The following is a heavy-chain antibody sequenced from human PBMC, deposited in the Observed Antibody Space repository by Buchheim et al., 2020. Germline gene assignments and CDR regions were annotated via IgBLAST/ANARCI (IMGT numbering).Heavy chain of an antibody. D-gene: IGHD6-13*01. V-gene: IGHV4-31*03. J-gene: IGHJ4*02. CDR1: GGSISSGGYY. CDR2: IYYSGST. CDR3: AREVRPETGYSSSWYEWGLDY. Sequence: QVQLQESGPGLVKPSQTLSLTCTVSGGSISSGGYYWSWIRQHPGKGLEWIGYIYYSGSTYYNPSLKSRVTISVDTSKNQFSLKLSSVTAADTAVYYCAREVRPETGYSSSWYEWGLDYWGQGTL.